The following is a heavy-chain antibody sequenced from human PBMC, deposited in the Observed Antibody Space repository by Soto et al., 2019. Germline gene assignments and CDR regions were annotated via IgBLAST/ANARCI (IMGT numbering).Heavy chain of an antibody. CDR2: ISYDGSNK. CDR3: ASEIVVVVAADYGPFDY. D-gene: IGHD2-15*01. CDR1: GFTFSSYA. J-gene: IGHJ4*02. Sequence: GGSLRLSCAASGFTFSSYAMHWVRQAPGKGLEWVAVISYDGSNKYYADSVKGRFTISRDNSKNTLYLQMNSLRAEDTAVYYCASEIVVVVAADYGPFDYWGQGTLVTVSS. V-gene: IGHV3-30-3*01.